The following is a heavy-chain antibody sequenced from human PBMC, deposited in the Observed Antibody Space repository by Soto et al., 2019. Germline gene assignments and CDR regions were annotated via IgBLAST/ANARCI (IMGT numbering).Heavy chain of an antibody. V-gene: IGHV4-39*01. D-gene: IGHD1-26*01. J-gene: IGHJ5*02. Sequence: PSETLSLTCSVSGGSISSRSYYWGWIRQPPGKGLEWIGSIYYSGRTYYNPSLKSRVTISVDTSKNQFSLNLNSVTAADTAVYYCARHVIVAATTWPHWFDPWGQGTQVTVSS. CDR3: ARHVIVAATTWPHWFDP. CDR1: GGSISSRSYY. CDR2: IYYSGRT.